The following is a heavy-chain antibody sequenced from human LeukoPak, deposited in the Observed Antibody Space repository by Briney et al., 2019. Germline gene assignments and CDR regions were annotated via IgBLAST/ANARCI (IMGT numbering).Heavy chain of an antibody. CDR2: IIPIFGTA. D-gene: IGHD3-10*01. CDR1: GGTSSSYA. J-gene: IGHJ4*02. V-gene: IGHV1-69*13. Sequence: ASVKVSCKASGGTSSSYAISWVRQAPGQGLEWMGGIIPIFGTANYAQKFQGRVTITADESTSTAYMELSSLRSEDTAVYYCARDIGSGSYYGYFDYWGQGTLVTVSS. CDR3: ARDIGSGSYYGYFDY.